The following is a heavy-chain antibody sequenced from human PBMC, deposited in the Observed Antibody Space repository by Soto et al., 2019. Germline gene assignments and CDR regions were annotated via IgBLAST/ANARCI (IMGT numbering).Heavy chain of an antibody. CDR3: ARLNIVATISWYFXY. CDR1: GGSFIGYY. J-gene: IGHJ4*02. D-gene: IGHD5-12*01. V-gene: IGHV4-34*01. Sequence: SETLSLTCAVYGGSFIGYYWSWIRQPPGKGLEWIGEINHSGSTNYNPSLKSRVTISVDTSKNQFSLKLSSVTAADTAVYYCARLNIVATISWYFXYWGQGTLVXVSS. CDR2: INHSGST.